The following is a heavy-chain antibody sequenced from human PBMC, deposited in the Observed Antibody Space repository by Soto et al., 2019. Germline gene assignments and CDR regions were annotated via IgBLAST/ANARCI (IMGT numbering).Heavy chain of an antibody. CDR3: ARLLWFGEIVFDY. D-gene: IGHD3-10*01. CDR2: IYYSGST. J-gene: IGHJ4*02. Sequence: SETLSLTCTVSGGSISSYYWSWIRQPPGKGLEWIGYIYYSGSTNYNPSLKSRVTISVDTSKNQFSLKLSSVTAADTAVYYCARLLWFGEIVFDYWGQGTLVTVSS. CDR1: GGSISSYY. V-gene: IGHV4-59*01.